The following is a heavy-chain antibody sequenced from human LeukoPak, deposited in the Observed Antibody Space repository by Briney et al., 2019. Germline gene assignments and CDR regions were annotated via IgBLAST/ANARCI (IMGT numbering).Heavy chain of an antibody. J-gene: IGHJ5*02. Sequence: GGSLRLSCAASGFTFSSYAMNWVRQAPGKGLEWVSGTGSTGVSTFYADSVKGRFTVSRDNSKNTLSLQMNSLRAEDTAVYYCAKATARNWFDPWGQGTLVTVSS. CDR2: TGSTGVST. CDR1: GFTFSSYA. V-gene: IGHV3-23*01. CDR3: AKATARNWFDP.